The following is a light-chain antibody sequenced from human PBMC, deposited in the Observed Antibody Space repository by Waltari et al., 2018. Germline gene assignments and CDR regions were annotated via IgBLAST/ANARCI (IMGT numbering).Light chain of an antibody. CDR1: QSVSRA. V-gene: IGKV3-20*01. J-gene: IGKJ1*01. CDR2: GAS. Sequence: EIVLTQSPGSLSSSPGERVTLSCRASQSVSRALAWYQQKPGQAPRLLIFGASNRATGIPYRFSGSGSETDCSLTISRLEPEDFAVYYCQHYVRLPATFGRGTKVEIK. CDR3: QHYVRLPAT.